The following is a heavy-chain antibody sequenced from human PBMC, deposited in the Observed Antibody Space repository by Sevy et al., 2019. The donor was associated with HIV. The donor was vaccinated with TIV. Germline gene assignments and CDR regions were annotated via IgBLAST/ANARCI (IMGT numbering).Heavy chain of an antibody. Sequence: GGSLRLSCAASGFTFGSYWMHWVRQAPGKGLMWVSRINSDETSTRYADSVKGRFTVSRDKAKNAQYLQMNSLRVEDTATYYCTRDGFYYDRSGYYNFDHWGQGSLVTVSS. CDR1: GFTFGSYW. J-gene: IGHJ4*02. D-gene: IGHD3-22*01. V-gene: IGHV3-74*01. CDR2: INSDETST. CDR3: TRDGFYYDRSGYYNFDH.